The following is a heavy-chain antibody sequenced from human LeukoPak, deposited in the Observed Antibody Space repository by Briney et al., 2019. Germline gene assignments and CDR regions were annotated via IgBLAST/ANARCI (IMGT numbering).Heavy chain of an antibody. CDR3: ARDLRRYCSSTSCVSPY. J-gene: IGHJ4*02. D-gene: IGHD2-2*01. CDR1: GYTFTSYG. Sequence: ASVKVSCKASGYTFTSYGIGWVRQAPGQGLEWMGWISAYNGNTNYAQKLQGRVTMTTDTSTSTAYMELRSLRSDDTAVCYCARDLRRYCSSTSCVSPYWGQGTLVTVSS. CDR2: ISAYNGNT. V-gene: IGHV1-18*01.